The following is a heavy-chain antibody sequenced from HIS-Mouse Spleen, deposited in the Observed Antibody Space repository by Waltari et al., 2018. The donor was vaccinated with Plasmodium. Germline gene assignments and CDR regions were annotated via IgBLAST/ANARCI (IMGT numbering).Heavy chain of an antibody. V-gene: IGHV3-7*01. CDR1: GVTCSSYW. D-gene: IGHD6-13*01. CDR3: ASSWYWYFDL. J-gene: IGHJ2*01. CDR2: IKQDGSEK. Sequence: EVQRVESGGGLVQPGGPVGLPGAAAGVTCSSYWMSWVRQAPGKGLEWVANIKQDGSEKYYVDSVKGRFTISRDNAKNSLYLQINSLRAEDTAVYYCASSWYWYFDLWGRGTLVTVSS.